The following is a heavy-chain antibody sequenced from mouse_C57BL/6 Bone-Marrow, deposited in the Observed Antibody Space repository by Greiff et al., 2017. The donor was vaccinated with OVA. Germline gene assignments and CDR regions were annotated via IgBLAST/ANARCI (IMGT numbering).Heavy chain of an antibody. Sequence: VQLQQPGAELVKPGASVKMSCKASGYTFTSYWITWVKQRPGQGLEWIGDIYPGSGSTNYNEKFKSKATLTVDTSSSTAYMQLSSLTSEDSAVYYCASITTVVAPYIDYWGQGTTLTGSS. D-gene: IGHD1-1*01. CDR1: GYTFTSYW. CDR3: ASITTVVAPYIDY. CDR2: IYPGSGST. V-gene: IGHV1-55*01. J-gene: IGHJ2*01.